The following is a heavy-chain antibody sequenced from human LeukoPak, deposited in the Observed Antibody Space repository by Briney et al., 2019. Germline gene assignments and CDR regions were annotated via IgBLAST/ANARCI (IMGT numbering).Heavy chain of an antibody. CDR1: GGSFSGYY. V-gene: IGHV4-34*01. CDR2: INHSGST. D-gene: IGHD2-2*01. J-gene: IGHJ5*02. CDR3: ARDPTLYCSSTSCYSGWFDP. Sequence: SETLSLTCAVYGGSFSGYYWSWIRQPPGKGLEWIGEINHSGSTTYNPSLKSRVTISVDTSKNQFSLKLSSVTAADTAVYYCARDPTLYCSSTSCYSGWFDPWGQGTLVTVSS.